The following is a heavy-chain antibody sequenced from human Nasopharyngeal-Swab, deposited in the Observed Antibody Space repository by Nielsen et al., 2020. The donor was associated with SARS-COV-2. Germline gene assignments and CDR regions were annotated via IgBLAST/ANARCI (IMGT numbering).Heavy chain of an antibody. J-gene: IGHJ4*02. D-gene: IGHD3-10*01. V-gene: IGHV4-34*01. CDR2: INHSGST. CDR3: ARGRARITMVRGVKQQHFDY. Sequence: PGKGLEWIGEINHSGSTNYNPSLKSRVTISVDTSKNQFSLKLSSVTAADTAVYYCARGRARITMVRGVKQQHFDYWGKGTLVTVS.